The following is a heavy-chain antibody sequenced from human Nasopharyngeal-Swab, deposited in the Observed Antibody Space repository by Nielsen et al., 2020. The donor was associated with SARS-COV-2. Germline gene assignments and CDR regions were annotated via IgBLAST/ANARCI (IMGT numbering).Heavy chain of an antibody. CDR2: ISYDGSNK. D-gene: IGHD3-22*01. J-gene: IGHJ6*03. Sequence: GGSLRLSCAASGFTFSSYAMHWVRQAPGKGLEWVAVISYDGSNKYYADSVKGRFTISRDNSKNTLYLQMNGLRAEDTAVYYCARARGSSGYYYDYYYYMDVWGKGTTVTVSS. CDR1: GFTFSSYA. V-gene: IGHV3-30-3*01. CDR3: ARARGSSGYYYDYYYYMDV.